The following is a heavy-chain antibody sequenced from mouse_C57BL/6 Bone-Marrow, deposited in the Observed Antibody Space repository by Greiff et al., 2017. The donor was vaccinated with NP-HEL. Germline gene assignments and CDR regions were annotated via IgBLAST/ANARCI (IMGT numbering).Heavy chain of an antibody. CDR3: ARGYGGYPWFAY. D-gene: IGHD2-3*01. J-gene: IGHJ3*01. Sequence: VQLQQSGPGLVAPSQSLSITCTVSGFSLTSYGVHWVRQPPGKGLEWLVVIWSDGSTTDNSSLKYRLGISKDNSKSQVFLKMNRLQTDDTAMYYGARGYGGYPWFAYGGQGTVVTVSA. V-gene: IGHV2-6*03. CDR1: GFSLTSYG. CDR2: IWSDGST.